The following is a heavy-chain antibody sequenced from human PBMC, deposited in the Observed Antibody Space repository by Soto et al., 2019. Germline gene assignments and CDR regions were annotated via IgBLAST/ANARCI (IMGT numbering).Heavy chain of an antibody. CDR2: ISDSGSRT. J-gene: IGHJ4*02. D-gene: IGHD5-12*01. Sequence: GGSLRLSCVVSGFTFSSSGMSWVRQAPGKGLEWVSGISDSGSRTYYEDSVKGRFTISRDNSKNTLSLEMNTLRAEDTAVYYCAKDSGWLHHYWGQGTLVTVSS. CDR1: GFTFSSSG. CDR3: AKDSGWLHHY. V-gene: IGHV3-23*01.